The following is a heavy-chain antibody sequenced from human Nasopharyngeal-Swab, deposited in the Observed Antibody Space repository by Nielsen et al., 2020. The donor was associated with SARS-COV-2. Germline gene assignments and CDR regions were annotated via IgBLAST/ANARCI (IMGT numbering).Heavy chain of an antibody. J-gene: IGHJ4*02. CDR2: IYTSGST. D-gene: IGHD6-19*01. V-gene: IGHV4-4*07. CDR1: GGSISSSH. CDR3: ARAHSSGWYYFDY. Sequence: SETLSLTCTVSGGSISSSHWSWIRQPAGKGLEWIGRIYTSGSTNYNPSLKSRVTMSVDTSKNQFSLKLSSVTAADTAVYYCARAHSSGWYYFDYWGQGTLVTVSS.